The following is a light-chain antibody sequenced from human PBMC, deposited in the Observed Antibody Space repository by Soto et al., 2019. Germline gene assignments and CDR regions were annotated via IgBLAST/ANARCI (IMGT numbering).Light chain of an antibody. CDR2: AAS. Sequence: DIQLTQSPSSLSASVGDRVTITCRASQTISTYLNWYQQKPGKVPKLLIYAASSLLTGVPSRFSGSGSGTDFTLTISSLQPEDFATYYCQQSYSTLWTFGQGTKVEI. V-gene: IGKV1-39*01. J-gene: IGKJ1*01. CDR1: QTISTY. CDR3: QQSYSTLWT.